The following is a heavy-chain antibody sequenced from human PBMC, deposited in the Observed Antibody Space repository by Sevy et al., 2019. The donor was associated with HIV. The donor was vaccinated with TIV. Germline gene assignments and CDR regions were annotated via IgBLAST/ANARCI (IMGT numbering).Heavy chain of an antibody. V-gene: IGHV3-9*03. CDR1: GFTFDDYA. CDR3: AKSPRPMAKGIDY. D-gene: IGHD3-10*01. J-gene: IGHJ4*02. Sequence: GGSLRPSCAASGFTFDDYAMHWVRQAPGKGLEWVSGISWNSGSIGYADSVKGRFTISRDNAKNSLYLQMNSLRAEDMALYYCAKSPRPMAKGIDYWGQGTLVTVSS. CDR2: ISWNSGSI.